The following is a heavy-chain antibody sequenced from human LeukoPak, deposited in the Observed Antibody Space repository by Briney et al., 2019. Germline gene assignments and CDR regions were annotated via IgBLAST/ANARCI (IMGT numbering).Heavy chain of an antibody. CDR3: ANRLGDPRAFAY. V-gene: IGHV3-23*01. Sequence: GGSLRLSCAASGFTFSNYAMSWVRQAPGKGLEWVSGISGTSGTINYAAPVKGRFTISRDNSKNTLYLQMNSLRVDDMAVYYCANRLGDPRAFAYWRQGTLVTVSS. CDR2: ISGTSGTI. J-gene: IGHJ4*02. D-gene: IGHD2-21*02. CDR1: GFTFSNYA.